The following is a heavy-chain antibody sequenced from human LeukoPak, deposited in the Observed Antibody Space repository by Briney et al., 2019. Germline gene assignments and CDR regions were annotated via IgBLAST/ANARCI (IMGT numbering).Heavy chain of an antibody. CDR3: ARVDDLDAFDI. V-gene: IGHV3-30*04. CDR2: ISDDGSSK. Sequence: GGSLRLSCAASGFSFGNYAMTWVRQGPGKGLEWVAVISDDGSSKFYADSVKGRFTIFRDNSKNTLFLQINSLRPEDTAVYYCARVDDLDAFDIWGQGTLVTVSS. CDR1: GFSFGNYA. D-gene: IGHD2-2*03. J-gene: IGHJ3*02.